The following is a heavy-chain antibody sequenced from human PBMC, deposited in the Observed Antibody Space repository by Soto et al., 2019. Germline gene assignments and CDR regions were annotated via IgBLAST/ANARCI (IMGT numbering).Heavy chain of an antibody. CDR1: GGSISSGGYY. Sequence: SETLSLTCTVSGGSISSGGYYWSWIRQHPGKGLEWIGYIYYSGSTYYNPSLKSRVTISVDTSKNQFSLKLSSVTAADTAVYYCARLGLELVRFDYWGQGTLVTVSS. CDR3: ARLGLELVRFDY. J-gene: IGHJ4*02. CDR2: IYYSGST. D-gene: IGHD1-7*01. V-gene: IGHV4-31*03.